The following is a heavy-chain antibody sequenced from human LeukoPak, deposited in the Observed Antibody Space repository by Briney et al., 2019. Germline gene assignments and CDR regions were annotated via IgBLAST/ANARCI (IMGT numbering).Heavy chain of an antibody. J-gene: IGHJ4*02. CDR1: GGSISSSNW. Sequence: ASETLSLTCTVSGGSISSSNWWSWVRQPPGKGLEWIGEIYHSGSTNYNPSLKSRVTISVDKSKNQFSLKLSSVTAADTAVYYCAKDPWYQAVAGTWYFGYWGQGTLVTVSS. CDR2: IYHSGST. D-gene: IGHD6-19*01. V-gene: IGHV4-4*02. CDR3: AKDPWYQAVAGTWYFGY.